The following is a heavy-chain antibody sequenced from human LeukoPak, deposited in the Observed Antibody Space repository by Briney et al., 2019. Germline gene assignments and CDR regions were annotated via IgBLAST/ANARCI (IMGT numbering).Heavy chain of an antibody. D-gene: IGHD3-3*02. CDR2: IGEEKSDSWT. Sequence: GGSLRLSCAASGFTFSNYPMGWVRQAPGKGLEWLSAIGEEKSDSWTKSADSVKGRFTISRDNSENTLYLQMDSLAVEDTAVYYCARAGVISGWDYWGQGVLVTVSS. CDR3: ARAGVISGWDY. V-gene: IGHV3-23*01. J-gene: IGHJ4*02. CDR1: GFTFSNYP.